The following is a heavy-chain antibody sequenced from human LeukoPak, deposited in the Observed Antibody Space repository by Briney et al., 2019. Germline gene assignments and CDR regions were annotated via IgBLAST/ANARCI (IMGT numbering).Heavy chain of an antibody. CDR2: INPNSGGT. D-gene: IGHD2-2*01. CDR3: ARDETLGYCSSTSCPEYYYYYMDV. CDR1: GYTFTGYY. J-gene: IGHJ6*03. V-gene: IGHV1-2*02. Sequence: WASVKVSCKASGYTFTGYYMHWVRQAPGQGLEWMGWINPNSGGTNYAQKFQGRVTMTRDTSISTAYMELSRLRPDDTAVYYCARDETLGYCSSTSCPEYYYYYMDVWGKGTTVTVSS.